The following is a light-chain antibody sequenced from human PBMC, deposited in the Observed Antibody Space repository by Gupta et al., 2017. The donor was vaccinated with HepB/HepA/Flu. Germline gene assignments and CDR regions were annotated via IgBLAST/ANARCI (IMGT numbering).Light chain of an antibody. CDR1: STNIGTNY. Sequence: QSVLTQAPSASGTPGQRVTISCSGSSTNIGTNYVYWYQQLPGTAPKLLIYRNNQRPSGVPDRFSVSTSGTSDSLALSGLRSEDEAEYDGASWDDSLDGPMVFGGGTKLTVL. V-gene: IGLV1-47*01. CDR3: ASWDDSLDGPMV. J-gene: IGLJ2*01. CDR2: RNN.